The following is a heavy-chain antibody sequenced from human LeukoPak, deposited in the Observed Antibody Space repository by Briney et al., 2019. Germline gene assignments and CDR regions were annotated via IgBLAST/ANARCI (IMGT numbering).Heavy chain of an antibody. CDR2: INPKSGGA. CDR3: AREDFCSGGNCFDP. J-gene: IGHJ5*02. Sequence: ASGKVSCKASGYTFTGYYIHWVRQAPGQGLEWMGWINPKSGGANYAQKFQGRVTMTRDTSISTAYMELSRLRSVDTAVYYCAREDFCSGGNCFDPWGQGTLVTVSS. CDR1: GYTFTGYY. V-gene: IGHV1-2*02. D-gene: IGHD6-25*01.